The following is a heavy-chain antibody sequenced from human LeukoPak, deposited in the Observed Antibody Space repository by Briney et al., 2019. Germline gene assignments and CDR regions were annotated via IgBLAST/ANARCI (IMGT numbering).Heavy chain of an antibody. Sequence: SETLSLTCTVSGGSISSSSYYWGWIRQPPGKGLEWIGSIYYSGSTYYNPSLKSRVTISVDTSKNQFSLKLSSVTAADTAVYYCARDGHCRSTSCDSPYDAFDIWGQGTMVTVSS. CDR1: GGSISSSSYY. V-gene: IGHV4-39*07. CDR2: IYYSGST. J-gene: IGHJ3*02. CDR3: ARDGHCRSTSCDSPYDAFDI. D-gene: IGHD2-2*01.